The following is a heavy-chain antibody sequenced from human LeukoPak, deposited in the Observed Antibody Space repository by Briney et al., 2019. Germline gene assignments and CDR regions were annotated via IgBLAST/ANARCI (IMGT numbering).Heavy chain of an antibody. J-gene: IGHJ4*02. CDR2: ISYDESSK. V-gene: IGHV3-30*04. Sequence: GGSLRLSCAASGFTFSSYAMYWVRQAPGKGLEWVAVISYDESSKYYADSVKGRFTISRDISKDTLYLQMNNLRAEDTAVYYCARDRHYSGLENDYWGQGTLVTVSS. CDR1: GFTFSSYA. CDR3: ARDRHYSGLENDY. D-gene: IGHD6-19*01.